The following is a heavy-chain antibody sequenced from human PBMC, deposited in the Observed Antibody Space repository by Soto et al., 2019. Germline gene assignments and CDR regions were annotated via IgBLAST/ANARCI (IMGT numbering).Heavy chain of an antibody. J-gene: IGHJ5*02. CDR2: IYYSGST. D-gene: IGHD3-22*01. V-gene: IGHV4-59*01. Sequence: SETLSLTCSVSGGSISPYYWNWIRQPPGKGLEWIGYIYYSGSTNYNPSLKSRVTISVDTAKNQFSLKLSSVTAADTAVYYCARDGYSAGFDPWGQGTLVTVSS. CDR1: GGSISPYY. CDR3: ARDGYSAGFDP.